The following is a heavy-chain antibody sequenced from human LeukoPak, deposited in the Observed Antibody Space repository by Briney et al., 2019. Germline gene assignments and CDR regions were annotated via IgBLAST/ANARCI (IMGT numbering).Heavy chain of an antibody. CDR2: ISTSSSSSYI. CDR1: GFTFSSYH. J-gene: IGHJ4*02. CDR3: AKDPLSRTGRAQRYFDY. D-gene: IGHD1-1*01. Sequence: GGSLRLSCVVSGFTFSSYHMNWVRQAPGKGLEWVSSISTSSSSSYIYYADSVTGRFTISRDNAKNSLYLQMNSLRAEDTALYYCAKDPLSRTGRAQRYFDYWGQGTLVTVSS. V-gene: IGHV3-21*04.